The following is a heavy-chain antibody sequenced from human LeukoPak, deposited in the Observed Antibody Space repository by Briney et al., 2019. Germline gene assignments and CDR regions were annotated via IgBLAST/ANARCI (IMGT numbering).Heavy chain of an antibody. J-gene: IGHJ4*02. CDR3: AKPQYQSGTYFDY. CDR1: GFTFSTCA. V-gene: IGHV3-23*01. Sequence: PGGSLRLSCAASGFTFSTCALSWVRHAPGKGLEGVSSVSGTGSSTYYADSVKGRFTISRDNSKNTLSLQMNSLRAEDTAIYYCAKPQYQSGTYFDYWGQGTLFTVSS. CDR2: VSGTGSST. D-gene: IGHD3-10*01.